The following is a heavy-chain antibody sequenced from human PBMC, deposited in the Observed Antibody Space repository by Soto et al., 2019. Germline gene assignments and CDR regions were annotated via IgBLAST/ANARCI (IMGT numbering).Heavy chain of an antibody. J-gene: IGHJ4*02. CDR1: GGSVSSGSYY. V-gene: IGHV4-61*01. CDR3: AREIAYTERTDY. CDR2: IYYSGST. Sequence: PSETLSLTCTVSGGSVSSGSYYWSWIRQPPGKGLEWIGYIYYSGSTNYNPSLKSRVTISVDTSKNQFSLKLSSVTAADTAVYYCAREIAYTERTDYWGQGTLVTVSS. D-gene: IGHD2-21*01.